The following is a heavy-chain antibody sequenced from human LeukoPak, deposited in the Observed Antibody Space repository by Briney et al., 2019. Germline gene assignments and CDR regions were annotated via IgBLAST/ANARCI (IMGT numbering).Heavy chain of an antibody. V-gene: IGHV1-69*06. J-gene: IGHJ4*02. CDR1: GGTFSSYA. CDR2: IIPIFGTA. D-gene: IGHD3-10*01. CDR3: ALSESNYYGSGSYYLDY. Sequence: ASVKVSCKASGGTFSSYAISWVRQAPGQGLEWMGGIIPIFGTANYAQKFQGRVTITADKSTSTAYMELSSLRSEDTAVYYCALSESNYYGSGSYYLDYWAQGTLVTVSS.